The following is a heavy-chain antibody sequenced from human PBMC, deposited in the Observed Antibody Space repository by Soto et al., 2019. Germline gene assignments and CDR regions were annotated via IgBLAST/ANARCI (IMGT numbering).Heavy chain of an antibody. J-gene: IGHJ6*02. CDR2: IYYSGST. V-gene: IGHV4-39*01. Sequence: TLSLTCTVAGGSISSSSYYWGWIRQPPGKGLEWIGSIYYSGSTYYNPSLKSRVTISVDTSKNQFSLKLSSVTAADTAVYYCARRWNGMDVWGQGTTVTVSS. CDR3: ARRWNGMDV. CDR1: GGSISSSSYY. D-gene: IGHD2-15*01.